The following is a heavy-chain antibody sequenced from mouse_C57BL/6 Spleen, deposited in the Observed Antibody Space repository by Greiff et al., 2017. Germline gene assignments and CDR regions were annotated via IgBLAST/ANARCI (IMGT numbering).Heavy chain of an antibody. J-gene: IGHJ2*01. V-gene: IGHV1-82*01. CDR3: ARQSGEGY. Sequence: QVQLKESGPELVKPGASVKISCKASGYAFSSSWMNWVKQRPGKGLEWIGRIYPGDGDTNYNGKFKGKATLTADKSSSTAYMQLSSLTSEDSAVYFCARQSGEGYWGQGTTLTVSS. CDR1: GYAFSSSW. CDR2: IYPGDGDT. D-gene: IGHD3-2*02.